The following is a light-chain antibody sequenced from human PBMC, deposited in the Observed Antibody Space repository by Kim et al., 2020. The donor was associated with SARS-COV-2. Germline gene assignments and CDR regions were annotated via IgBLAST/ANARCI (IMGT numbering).Light chain of an antibody. CDR3: AAWDDSLNGYV. CDR2: SDN. Sequence: GQRVTISCSGSRSNIGSNTVNWYQQLPGTAPKLFLYSDNQRPSGVPDRFSGSRSGTSASLAISGVQSEDEADYYCAAWDDSLNGYVFGSGTKVTVL. CDR1: RSNIGSNT. J-gene: IGLJ1*01. V-gene: IGLV1-44*01.